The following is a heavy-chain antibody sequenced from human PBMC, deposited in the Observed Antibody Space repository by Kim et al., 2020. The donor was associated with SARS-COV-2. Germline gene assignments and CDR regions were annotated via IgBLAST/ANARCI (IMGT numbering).Heavy chain of an antibody. CDR3: YGGDPFDY. CDR2: IRPKTRSYAT. J-gene: IGHJ4*02. CDR1: GFAFSDSS. V-gene: IGHV3-73*01. D-gene: IGHD2-21*02. Sequence: GGSLRLSCAASGFAFSDSSIHWVRQASGKGLEWVGRIRPKTRSYATAYAASVKGRFTISRDDSKNTAYLQMNSLKTEDTAVYYCYGGDPFDYWGQGTLVTVSS.